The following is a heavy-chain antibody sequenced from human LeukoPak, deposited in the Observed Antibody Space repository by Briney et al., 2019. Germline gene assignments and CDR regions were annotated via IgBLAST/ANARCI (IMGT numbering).Heavy chain of an antibody. CDR1: GFTFSSYS. CDR3: ARDLKGGYYYGSGSYYIYGMDV. J-gene: IGHJ6*04. V-gene: IGHV3-21*01. Sequence: KPGGSLRLSCAASGFTFSSYSMNWVRQAPGKGLEWVSSISSSSSYIYYADSVKGRFTISRDNAKNSLYLQMNSLRAEDTAVYYCARDLKGGYYYGSGSYYIYGMDVWGKGTTVTVSS. CDR2: ISSSSSYI. D-gene: IGHD3-10*01.